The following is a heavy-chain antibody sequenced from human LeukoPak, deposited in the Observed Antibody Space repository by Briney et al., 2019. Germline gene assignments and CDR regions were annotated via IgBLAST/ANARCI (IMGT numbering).Heavy chain of an antibody. J-gene: IGHJ4*02. CDR1: GGSISSSNW. V-gene: IGHV4-4*02. Sequence: SETLSLTCAVSGGSISSSNWWSWVRQPPGKGLEWIGEIYHSGSTNYNPSLKSRVTISVDKSKNQFSLQLNSVTPEDTAVYYCSRGWLQQGFDSWGQGTLVTVSS. D-gene: IGHD5-24*01. CDR2: IYHSGST. CDR3: SRGWLQQGFDS.